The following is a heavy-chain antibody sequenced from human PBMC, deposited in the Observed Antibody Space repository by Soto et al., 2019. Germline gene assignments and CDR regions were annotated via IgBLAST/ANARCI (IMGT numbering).Heavy chain of an antibody. Sequence: SETLSLTCTVSGGSISSHYWSWIRQPPGKGLEWIGYIYYSGSTNDNPALRGRVTTSVDTSRNQLSLKLSSVTAADTAVYYCARHRGNPDAFDIWGQGTMVTVSS. CDR2: IYYSGST. V-gene: IGHV4-59*08. CDR1: GGSISSHY. J-gene: IGHJ3*02. CDR3: ARHRGNPDAFDI.